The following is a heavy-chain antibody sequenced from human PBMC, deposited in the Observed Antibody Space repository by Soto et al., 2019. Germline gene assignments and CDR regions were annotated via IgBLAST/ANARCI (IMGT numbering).Heavy chain of an antibody. CDR1: GGSISSGDYY. CDR2: IYYTGST. CDR3: AGGPHFYWYFDL. J-gene: IGHJ2*01. Sequence: QVQLQESGPGLVKPSQTLSLTCTVSGGSISSGDYYWSWIRQPPGKGLEWIGYIYYTGSTYYNPSLTSRVTISVATSNNRFSRKLTSVTAADTAVYDCAGGPHFYWYFDLWGRGTLVTVSS. D-gene: IGHD3-3*02. V-gene: IGHV4-30-4*01.